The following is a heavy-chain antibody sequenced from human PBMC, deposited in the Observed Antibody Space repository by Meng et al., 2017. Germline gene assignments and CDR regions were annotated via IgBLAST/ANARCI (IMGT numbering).Heavy chain of an antibody. V-gene: IGHV7-4-1*02. Sequence: SGFRLKRPGASVKFSFKASCYHFTSYAMNWVRQAPGQGLEWMGWINTNTGNPTYAQGFTGRFVFSLDTSVSTAYLQISSLKAEDTAVYYCARGGAASSFDYWGQGTLVTVSS. CDR1: CYHFTSYA. J-gene: IGHJ4*02. CDR2: INTNTGNP. CDR3: ARGGAASSFDY. D-gene: IGHD1-26*01.